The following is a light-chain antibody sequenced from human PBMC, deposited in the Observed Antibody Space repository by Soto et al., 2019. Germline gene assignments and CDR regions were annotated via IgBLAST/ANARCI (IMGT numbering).Light chain of an antibody. Sequence: QSALTQPSSVSGSPGQSISISRTRTSSDVVTYNLVSWYKQHPDKAPTVLIYDGTTRPSGVSNRFSGSKSGNTASLTIPGLQTEDEADYYCYSFAGSTTSSSVFGPGTKVHVL. CDR3: YSFAGSTTSSSV. CDR2: DGT. CDR1: SSDVVTYNL. J-gene: IGLJ1*01. V-gene: IGLV2-23*01.